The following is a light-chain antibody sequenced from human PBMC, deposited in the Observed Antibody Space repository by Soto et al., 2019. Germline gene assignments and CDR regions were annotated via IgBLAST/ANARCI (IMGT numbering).Light chain of an antibody. CDR3: QQYGSSGT. CDR1: HSVSSK. CDR2: GAS. V-gene: IGKV3-20*01. Sequence: VMTQSPATLSVSPGERATLSCRASHSVSSKLAWYQRQPGQAPRLLIYGASNRATGIPDRFSGSGSGTDFTLTISRLEPEDFAVYYCQQYGSSGTFGQGTKVDIK. J-gene: IGKJ1*01.